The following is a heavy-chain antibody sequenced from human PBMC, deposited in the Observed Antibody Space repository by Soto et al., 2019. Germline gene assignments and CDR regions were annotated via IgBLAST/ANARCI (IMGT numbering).Heavy chain of an antibody. CDR3: TRGYSNHYYYYGMDV. J-gene: IGHJ6*02. Sequence: SETPSPTLAFSGGSLRSNHLLSWVPPPPGKGLEWIGEIYHSGSTNYNPSLNSRVTISVDKSKNQFSLKLSSVTAADTAVYYCTRGYSNHYYYYGMDVWGQGTTVTVSS. D-gene: IGHD2-15*01. CDR1: GGSLRSNHL. V-gene: IGHV4-4*02. CDR2: IYHSGST.